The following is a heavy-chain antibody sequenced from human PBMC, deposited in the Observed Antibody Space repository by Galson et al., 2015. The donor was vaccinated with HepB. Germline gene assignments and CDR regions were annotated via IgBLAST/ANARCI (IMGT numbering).Heavy chain of an antibody. V-gene: IGHV3-23*01. J-gene: IGHJ6*02. Sequence: SLRLSCAASGFTFSSYAMSWVRQAPGKGLEWVSAISGSGGSTYYADSVKGRFTIPRDNSKNTLYLQMNSLRAEDTAVYYCAKGVVVPAASSYYYYYGMDVWGQGTTVTVSS. CDR1: GFTFSSYA. CDR3: AKGVVVPAASSYYYYYGMDV. D-gene: IGHD2-2*01. CDR2: ISGSGGST.